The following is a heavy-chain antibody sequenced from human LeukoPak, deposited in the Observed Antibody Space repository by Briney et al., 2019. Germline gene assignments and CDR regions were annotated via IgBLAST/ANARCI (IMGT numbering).Heavy chain of an antibody. CDR1: GFTFSNYW. D-gene: IGHD3-10*01. V-gene: IGHV3-7*01. J-gene: IGHJ4*02. Sequence: GGSLRLSCAASGFTFSNYWLSWVRQAPGKGLEWVANIKPDGGEKFYVDSVKGRFTISRDHAKSSLFLQMNSLRAEDTAVYYCARSRGVDYWGQGTLVTVSS. CDR2: IKPDGGEK. CDR3: ARSRGVDY.